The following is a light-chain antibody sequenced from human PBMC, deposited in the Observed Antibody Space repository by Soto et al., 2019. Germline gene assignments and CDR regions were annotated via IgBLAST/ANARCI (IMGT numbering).Light chain of an antibody. CDR1: SSNIGTDYD. CDR2: GQD. J-gene: IGLJ2*01. V-gene: IGLV1-40*01. Sequence: QSVLTQPPSVSGAPGQRVTISCTGSSSNIGTDYDVHWYQQVQGTAPKLLISGQDNRPSGVPDRFSGSKSGTSASLAITGLQAEDEADYYRQSYDSSLSIVVFGGGTKVTVL. CDR3: QSYDSSLSIVV.